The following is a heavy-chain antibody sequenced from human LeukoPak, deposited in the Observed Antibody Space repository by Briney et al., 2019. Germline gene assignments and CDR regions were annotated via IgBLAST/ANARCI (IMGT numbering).Heavy chain of an antibody. CDR3: TTKKVYCSGGSCYSGAFDI. CDR2: ISSSGGTI. CDR1: GFTFSSYE. V-gene: IGHV3-48*03. Sequence: GGSLRLSCAASGFTFSSYEMNWVRQAPGKGLEWVSYISSSGGTIYYADSVKGRFTISRDDSKNTLYLQMNSLKTEDTAVYFCTTKKVYCSGGSCYSGAFDIWGQGTMVTVSS. D-gene: IGHD2-15*01. J-gene: IGHJ3*02.